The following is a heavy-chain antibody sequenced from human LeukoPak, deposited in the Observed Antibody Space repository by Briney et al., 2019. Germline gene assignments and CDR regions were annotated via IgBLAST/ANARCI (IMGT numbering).Heavy chain of an antibody. V-gene: IGHV4-30-2*01. Sequence: PSETLSLTCTVSGGSISSGGYYWSWIRQPPGKGLEWIGYIYHSGSTYYNPSLKSRVTISVDRSKNQFSLKLSSVTAADTAVYYCARGIAAAAPGPPDYWGQGTLVTVSS. CDR3: ARGIAAAAPGPPDY. J-gene: IGHJ4*02. CDR1: GGSISSGGYY. CDR2: IYHSGST. D-gene: IGHD6-13*01.